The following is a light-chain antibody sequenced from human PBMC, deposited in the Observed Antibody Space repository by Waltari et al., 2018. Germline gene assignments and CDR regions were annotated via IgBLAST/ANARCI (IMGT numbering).Light chain of an antibody. V-gene: IGKV3-11*01. CDR3: QQRSNWPPLT. CDR2: DAS. J-gene: IGKJ4*01. Sequence: TQSPATLSLSPGERATLSCRASQSVSSYLAWYQQKPGQAPRLLIYDASNRATGIPARFSGSGSGTDFTLTISSLEPEDFAVYYCQQRSNWPPLTFGGGTKMEIK. CDR1: QSVSSY.